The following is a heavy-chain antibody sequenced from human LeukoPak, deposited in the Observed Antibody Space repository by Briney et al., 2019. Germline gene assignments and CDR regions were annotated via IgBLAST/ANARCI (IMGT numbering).Heavy chain of an antibody. D-gene: IGHD3-10*01. J-gene: IGHJ5*02. CDR3: ARHPRMGGSGSLTDLNWFDP. CDR1: GGSISSYY. V-gene: IGHV4-59*08. CDR2: IYDSGST. Sequence: SETLSLTCTVSGGSISSYYWSWIRQPPGKGLEWIGYIYDSGSTYYNPSLKSRVTISVDTSKNQFSLKLSSVTAADTAVYYCARHPRMGGSGSLTDLNWFDPWGQGTLVTVSS.